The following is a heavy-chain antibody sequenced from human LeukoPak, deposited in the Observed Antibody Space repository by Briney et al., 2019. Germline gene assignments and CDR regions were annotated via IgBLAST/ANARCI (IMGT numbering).Heavy chain of an antibody. V-gene: IGHV4-39*01. CDR1: GGSISSSSYY. J-gene: IGHJ4*02. D-gene: IGHD3-22*01. CDR2: IYYSGST. Sequence: SETLSLTCTVSGGSISSSSYYWGWIRQPPGKGLEWIGSIYYSGSTYYNPSLKSRVTISVDTSKNQFSLKLSSVTAADTAVYYCASLYYYDSIYSGDNDYWGQGTLVTVSS. CDR3: ASLYYYDSIYSGDNDY.